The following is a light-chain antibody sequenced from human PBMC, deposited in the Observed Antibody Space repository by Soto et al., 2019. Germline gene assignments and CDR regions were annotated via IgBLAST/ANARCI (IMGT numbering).Light chain of an antibody. V-gene: IGKV3-20*01. CDR2: GVS. Sequence: EIVLTQSPGTLSLSPGERATLSCSASQSVNSNYLAWHQQKPGQAPRLLIYGVSSRATGIPDRFSGSGSGTDFTLTISRLEPEEFAVYYCQQYGNSGVTFGPGTKVDIK. J-gene: IGKJ3*01. CDR1: QSVNSNY. CDR3: QQYGNSGVT.